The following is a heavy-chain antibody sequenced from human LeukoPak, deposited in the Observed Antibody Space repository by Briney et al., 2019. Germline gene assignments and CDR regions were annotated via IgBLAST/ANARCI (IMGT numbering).Heavy chain of an antibody. J-gene: IGHJ5*02. CDR1: GFTFSSYA. Sequence: GGSLRLSCAASGFTFSSYAMHWVRQAPGKGLEWVAVISYDGSNKYYADSVKGRFTISRDNSKNTLYLQMNSLRAEDTAVYYCARGGSTVLESWGQGSQVAVSS. CDR3: ARGGSTVLES. D-gene: IGHD4-17*01. CDR2: ISYDGSNK. V-gene: IGHV3-30-3*01.